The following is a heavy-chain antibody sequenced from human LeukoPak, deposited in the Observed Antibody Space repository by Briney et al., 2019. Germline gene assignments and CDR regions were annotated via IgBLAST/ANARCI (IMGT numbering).Heavy chain of an antibody. CDR2: ISGSGGST. CDR1: GFTFSSYA. J-gene: IGHJ3*02. Sequence: GGSLRLSCAASGFTFSSYALSWVRPAPGKGLECVSSISGSGGSTYYADSVRGRSTVSRDNSRNTLALQMNSLRAEDTAVYYCAVSPTVDAAFDIWGEGTMVTVSP. D-gene: IGHD4-23*01. CDR3: AVSPTVDAAFDI. V-gene: IGHV3-23*01.